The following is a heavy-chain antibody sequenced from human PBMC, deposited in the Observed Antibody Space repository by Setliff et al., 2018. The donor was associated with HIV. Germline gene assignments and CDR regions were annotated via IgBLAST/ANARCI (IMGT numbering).Heavy chain of an antibody. V-gene: IGHV4-59*01. CDR3: ARRGPYGSGSYGRYYDYYYMDV. CDR2: IHNSGST. Sequence: SETLSLTCTVSGGSINSYYWSWIRQPPGKRLEWIGYIHNSGSTNYNPSLKSRVTMSVDTSNNQFSLKLTSVTAADTAVCYCARRGPYGSGSYGRYYDYYYMDVWGKGTTVTVSS. CDR1: GGSINSYY. J-gene: IGHJ6*03. D-gene: IGHD3-10*01.